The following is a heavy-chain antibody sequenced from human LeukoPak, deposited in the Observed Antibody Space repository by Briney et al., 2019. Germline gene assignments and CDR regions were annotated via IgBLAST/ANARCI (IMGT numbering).Heavy chain of an antibody. J-gene: IGHJ3*02. CDR1: EFTFSSYW. D-gene: IGHD3-3*01. V-gene: IGHV3-74*01. CDR2: IDSDGIST. CDR3: ARGFTIFGVVNDAFDI. Sequence: PGGSLRLSCAASEFTFSSYWMHWVRQAPGKGLVWVSRIDSDGISTIYADSVKGRFTISRDNAKNTLYLQMNTLRAEDTAVYYCARGFTIFGVVNDAFDIWGQGTMVTVSS.